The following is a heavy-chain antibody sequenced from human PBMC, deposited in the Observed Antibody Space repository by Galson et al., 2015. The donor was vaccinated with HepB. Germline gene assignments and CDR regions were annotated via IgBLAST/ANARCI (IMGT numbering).Heavy chain of an antibody. CDR1: GFTFSTYA. CDR3: AKAQSPVRDSSGYFGYW. CDR2: ISGSGALT. V-gene: IGHV3-23*01. J-gene: IGHJ4*02. Sequence: SVRLSCAASGFTFSTYAMSWVRQAPGKGLEWVSGISGSGALTYYADSVMGRFTISRDNSKNTLYLQMNSLRAEDTAVFYCAKAQSPVRDSSGYFGYWWGQGTLVTVSS. D-gene: IGHD3-22*01.